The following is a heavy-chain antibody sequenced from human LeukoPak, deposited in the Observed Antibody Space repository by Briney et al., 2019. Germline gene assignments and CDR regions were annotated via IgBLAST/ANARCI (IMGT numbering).Heavy chain of an antibody. D-gene: IGHD5-12*01. J-gene: IGHJ4*02. V-gene: IGHV3-33*01. CDR3: VRGSGGNGYGYWGDN. CDR1: GFSFSNYG. Sequence: GRSLRLSCAASGFSFSNYGMHWVRKAPGKGLEWAAVIWYDGNEKHYVDSVKGRFTISRDNFKNTLYLQMNSLRADDSAVYYCVRGSGGNGYGYWGDNWGQGTLVTVSS. CDR2: IWYDGNEK.